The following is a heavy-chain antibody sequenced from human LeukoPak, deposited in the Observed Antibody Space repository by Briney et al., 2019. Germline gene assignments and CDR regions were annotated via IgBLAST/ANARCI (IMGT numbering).Heavy chain of an antibody. CDR3: AREKTTVTTPWFDP. CDR1: GFTFSSYW. D-gene: IGHD4-17*01. CDR2: IKQDGSEK. Sequence: GGSLRLSCAASGFTFSSYWMSWVRQAPGKGLEWVANIKQDGSEKYYVDSVKGRFTISRDNAKNSLYLRMNSLRAEDTAVYYCAREKTTVTTPWFDPWGQGTLVTVSS. V-gene: IGHV3-7*01. J-gene: IGHJ5*02.